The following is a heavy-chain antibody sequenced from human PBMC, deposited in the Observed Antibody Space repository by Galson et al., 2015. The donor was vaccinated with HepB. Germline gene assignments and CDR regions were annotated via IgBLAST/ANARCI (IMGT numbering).Heavy chain of an antibody. V-gene: IGHV3-23*01. Sequence: LRLSCAASGFTFSSYAMSWVRQAPGKGLEWVSAISGSGGSTYYADSVKGRFTISRDNSKNTLYLQMNSLRAEDTAVYYCAKGIVVVPAAPLDYWGQGTLVTVSS. CDR1: GFTFSSYA. J-gene: IGHJ4*02. CDR3: AKGIVVVPAAPLDY. D-gene: IGHD2-2*01. CDR2: ISGSGGST.